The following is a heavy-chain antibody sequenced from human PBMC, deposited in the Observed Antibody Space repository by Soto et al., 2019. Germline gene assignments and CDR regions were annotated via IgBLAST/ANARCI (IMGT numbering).Heavy chain of an antibody. CDR3: AKAGFSSSWSPTYFDY. J-gene: IGHJ4*02. Sequence: GGSLRLSCAASGFTFTSYAMSWVRLAPGKGLEWVSAISGTGYNTYYADSVKGRFTISRDNTKNTLYLQLNSLRAEDTAVYYCAKAGFSSSWSPTYFDYWGQGTLVTVSS. V-gene: IGHV3-23*01. CDR2: ISGTGYNT. D-gene: IGHD6-13*01. CDR1: GFTFTSYA.